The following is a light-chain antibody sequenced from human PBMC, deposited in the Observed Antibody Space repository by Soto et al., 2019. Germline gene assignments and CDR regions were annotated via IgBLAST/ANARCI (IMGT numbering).Light chain of an antibody. CDR1: QSMFTY. V-gene: IGKV1-39*01. J-gene: IGKJ4*01. Sequence: DIQMTQSPSSLSASVGDRVTISCRASQSMFTYLNWYQQKPGKAPKLLIYAASSLQSGVPSRFSGSGSGTDCTLTISSLQPEDSATYYCQQSYNTPLTLGGGTKVDIK. CDR2: AAS. CDR3: QQSYNTPLT.